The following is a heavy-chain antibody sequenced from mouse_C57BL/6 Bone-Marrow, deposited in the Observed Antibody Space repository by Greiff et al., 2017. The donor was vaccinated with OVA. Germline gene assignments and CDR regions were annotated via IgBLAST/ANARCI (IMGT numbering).Heavy chain of an antibody. CDR2: ILPGSGST. Sequence: VHLVESGAELMKPGASVKLSCKATGYTFTGYWIEWVKQRPGHGLEWIGEILPGSGSTNYNEKFKGKATFTADTSSNTAYMQLSSLTTEDSAIYYCARKGAQAIYPYYYAMDYWGQGTSVTVSS. V-gene: IGHV1-9*01. CDR3: ARKGAQAIYPYYYAMDY. J-gene: IGHJ4*01. D-gene: IGHD3-2*02. CDR1: GYTFTGYW.